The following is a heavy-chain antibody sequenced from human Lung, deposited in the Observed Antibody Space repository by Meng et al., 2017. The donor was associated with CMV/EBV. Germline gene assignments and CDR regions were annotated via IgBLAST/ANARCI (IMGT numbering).Heavy chain of an antibody. V-gene: IGHV3-72*01. CDR1: GFTCSDHY. CDR2: IRNKANRDTT. J-gene: IGHJ4*02. CDR3: ARWTSGRCDY. D-gene: IGHD6-19*01. Sequence: GGSXRLXXAASGFTCSDHYMDWVRQAPGKGLEWVGRIRNKANRDTTEYAASVKGRFTISRDDSRNSLYLQMNSLKTEDTAVYYCARWTSGRCDYWGQGTXVTVSS.